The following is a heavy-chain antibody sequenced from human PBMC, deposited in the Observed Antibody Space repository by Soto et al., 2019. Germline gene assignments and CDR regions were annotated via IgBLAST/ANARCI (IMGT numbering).Heavy chain of an antibody. J-gene: IGHJ6*02. Sequence: GGSLRLSCAASGFTFSSYAMHWVRQAPGKGLEWVAVISYDGSNKYYADSVKGRLTISRDNSKNTLYLQMNSLRAEDTAVYYCATSTAGGYSYGYNDYYYGMDVWGQGTTVTVSS. CDR2: ISYDGSNK. CDR1: GFTFSSYA. V-gene: IGHV3-30*04. CDR3: ATSTAGGYSYGYNDYYYGMDV. D-gene: IGHD5-18*01.